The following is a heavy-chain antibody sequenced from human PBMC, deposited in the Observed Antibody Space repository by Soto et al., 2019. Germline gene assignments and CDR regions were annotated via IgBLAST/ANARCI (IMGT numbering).Heavy chain of an antibody. V-gene: IGHV4-30-4*01. D-gene: IGHD6-19*01. CDR2: IYHTGTT. J-gene: IGHJ5*02. CDR3: ARLMAAIQNWLDP. CDR1: GGSISSIDYF. Sequence: QVQLQESGPGLVKPSQTLSLTCSVSGGSISSIDYFWSWIRQPPGKGLELIGFIYHTGTTYYNPFFRSGVTRSIDSSKSQFSMQLISETSADTAVYYCARLMAAIQNWLDPWGQGTLVTVSP.